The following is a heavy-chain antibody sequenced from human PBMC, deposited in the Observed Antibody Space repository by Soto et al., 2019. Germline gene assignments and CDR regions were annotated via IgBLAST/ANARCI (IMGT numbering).Heavy chain of an antibody. V-gene: IGHV4-4*02. CDR3: ARGSRWRPYDFWSGYFNAGHGPFDY. Sequence: SETMSLTSGVSCVSSGDSNWLRLVRQTPGKGLEWIGEIYHSGSTNYNPSLKSRVTISVDKSKNQFSLKLSSVTAADTAVYYCARGSRWRPYDFWSGYFNAGHGPFDYWGQGTLGTVS. CDR1: CVSSGDSNW. D-gene: IGHD3-3*01. J-gene: IGHJ4*02. CDR2: IYHSGST.